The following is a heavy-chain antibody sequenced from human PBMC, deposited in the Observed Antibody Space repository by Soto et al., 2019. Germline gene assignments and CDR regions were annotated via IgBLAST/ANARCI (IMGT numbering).Heavy chain of an antibody. V-gene: IGHV3-64*01. CDR1: GFTFSSDA. Sequence: EVQLVESGGGLAQPGGSLRLSCAASGFTFSSDAMDWVRQAPGKGLEYVSGISSNGIGTYYASSVKGRFTISRDNSRDTVELQRDSLRPEDMAVYYCARRARADYYYMDVWGKGTTVTVS. CDR2: ISSNGIGT. CDR3: ARRARADYYYMDV. D-gene: IGHD6-6*01. J-gene: IGHJ6*03.